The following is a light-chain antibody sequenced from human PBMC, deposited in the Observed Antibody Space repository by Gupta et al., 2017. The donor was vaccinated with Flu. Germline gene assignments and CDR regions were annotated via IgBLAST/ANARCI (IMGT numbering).Light chain of an antibody. J-gene: IGLJ1*01. V-gene: IGLV3-1*01. CDR1: KLGEKH. CDR2: QDR. Sequence: SPGQTATIFCSGDKLGEKHAAWYHQRPGQSPVLVIYQDRRRPSGIPERFSGSNSGNTATLTISETQAMDEGDYYCQAWGTKLYVFGTGTRVTVL. CDR3: QAWGTKLYV.